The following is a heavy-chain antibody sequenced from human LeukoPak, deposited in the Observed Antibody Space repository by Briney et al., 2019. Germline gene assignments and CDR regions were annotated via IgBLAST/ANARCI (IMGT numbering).Heavy chain of an antibody. CDR2: ISYDGSNK. V-gene: IGHV3-30*18. J-gene: IGHJ4*02. CDR1: GFIFRDYS. D-gene: IGHD5-12*01. Sequence: GGSLRLSCAASGFIFRDYSMNWVRQAPGKGLEWVAAISYDGSNKYYADSVKGRFTISRDNSKNTLYLQMNSLRAEDAAVYYCANGKSEDNSGWPRGTFWGQGTLVTVSS. CDR3: ANGKSEDNSGWPRGTF.